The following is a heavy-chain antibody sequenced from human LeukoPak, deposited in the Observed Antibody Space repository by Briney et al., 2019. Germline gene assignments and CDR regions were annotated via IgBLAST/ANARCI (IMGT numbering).Heavy chain of an antibody. CDR3: AREPYCGGDCYSGSDAFDI. V-gene: IGHV3-23*01. D-gene: IGHD2-21*02. CDR2: ISGSGGST. J-gene: IGHJ3*02. CDR1: GFTFSSYA. Sequence: GGSLRLSCAASGFTFSSYAMSWVRQAPGKGLEGVSAISGSGGSTYYADSVKGRFTISRDNSKNTLYLQMNSLRAEDTAVYYCAREPYCGGDCYSGSDAFDIWGQGTMVTVSS.